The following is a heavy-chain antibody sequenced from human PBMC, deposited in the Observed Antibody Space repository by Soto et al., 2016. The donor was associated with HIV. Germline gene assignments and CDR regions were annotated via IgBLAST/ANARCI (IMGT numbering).Heavy chain of an antibody. V-gene: IGHV4-59*01. CDR2: IIIMDH. D-gene: IGHD2-15*01. CDR1: GGSISYYY. Sequence: QVQLQESGPGLVKPSETLSLTCTVSGGSISYYYWSWIRQSPGKGLEWIGNIIIMDHNFNPSSRIDSPYQYACTKNQFSLRLTSVTAADAAIYYCPITRSAATPAHFDHWGQGSWSRLL. CDR3: PITRSAATPAHFDH. J-gene: IGHJ4*02.